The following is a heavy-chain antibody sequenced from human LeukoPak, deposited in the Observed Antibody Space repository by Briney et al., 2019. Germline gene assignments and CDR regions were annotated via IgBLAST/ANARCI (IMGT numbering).Heavy chain of an antibody. CDR1: GFTFSSYG. D-gene: IGHD3-10*01. CDR3: AKGAGWFPWSYGSGMDGMDV. CDR2: ISYDGSNK. Sequence: PGGSLRLSCAASGFTFSSYGMHWVRQAPGKGLEWVAVISYDGSNKYYAGSVKGRFTISRDNSKNTLYLQMNSLRAEDTAVYYCAKGAGWFPWSYGSGMDGMDVWGQGTTVTVSS. V-gene: IGHV3-30*18. J-gene: IGHJ6*02.